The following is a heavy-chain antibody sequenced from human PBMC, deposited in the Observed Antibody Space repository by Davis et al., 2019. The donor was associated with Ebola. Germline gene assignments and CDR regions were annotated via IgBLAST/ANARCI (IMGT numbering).Heavy chain of an antibody. J-gene: IGHJ4*02. V-gene: IGHV4-4*02. CDR3: ARGGVGGTIDI. CDR2: VSLGGSA. D-gene: IGHD1-26*01. CDR1: GVSISVTPSHW. Sequence: PSETLSLTCSVSGVSISVTPSHWWTWVRQPPGKGLDWIGEVSLGGSATYNPSVKNRITISVDKSKNHFSLKLTSLTAADTAVYYCARGGVGGTIDIWGQGTLVTVSS.